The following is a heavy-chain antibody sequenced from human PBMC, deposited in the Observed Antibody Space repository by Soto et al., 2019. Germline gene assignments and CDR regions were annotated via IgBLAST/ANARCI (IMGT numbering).Heavy chain of an antibody. CDR3: ATGVIYQTGFFDY. CDR2: IYYSGST. D-gene: IGHD2-2*01. J-gene: IGHJ4*02. Sequence: PSETLSLTCTVSGGSISSSNYYWGWIRQPPGKGLEWIGTIYYSGSTYYNPSLKSRVTISVDTSKNQFSLKLSSVTAAATAVYYCATGVIYQTGFFDYRGQGTPVTVSS. CDR1: GGSISSSNYY. V-gene: IGHV4-39*01.